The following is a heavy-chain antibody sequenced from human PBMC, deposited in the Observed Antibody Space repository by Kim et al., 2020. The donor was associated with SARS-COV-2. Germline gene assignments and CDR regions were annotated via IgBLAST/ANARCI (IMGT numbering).Heavy chain of an antibody. V-gene: IGHV3-20*01. Sequence: GGSLRLSCAASGFTFDDYGMTWVRQAPGKGLEWVSGINWNGGGTVYADSVKGRFTISRDNVKNSLYLQMNSLTVEDTAFYHCARALKPQVSSSTPSFDYWGQGTLVTVSS. CDR3: ARALKPQVSSSTPSFDY. CDR1: GFTFDDYG. CDR2: INWNGGGT. J-gene: IGHJ4*02.